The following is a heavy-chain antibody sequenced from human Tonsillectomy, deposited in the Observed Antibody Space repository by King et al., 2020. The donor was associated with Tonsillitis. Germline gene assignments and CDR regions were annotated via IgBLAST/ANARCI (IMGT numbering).Heavy chain of an antibody. V-gene: IGHV3-13*01. CDR2: IGTAGDT. D-gene: IGHD3-22*01. CDR1: GFTFSSYD. CDR3: ARGYFDSSGMDY. J-gene: IGHJ4*02. Sequence: VQLVESGGGLVQPGGSLRLSCAASGFTFSSYDMHWVRQATGKGLEWVSAIGTAGDTYYPGSVKGRFTISRENAKNSLYLQMNSLGAGDTAVYYCARGYFDSSGMDYWGQGTLVTVSS.